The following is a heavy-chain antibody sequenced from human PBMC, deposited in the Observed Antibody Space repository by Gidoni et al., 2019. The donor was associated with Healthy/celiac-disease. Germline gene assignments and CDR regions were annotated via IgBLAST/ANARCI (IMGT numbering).Heavy chain of an antibody. CDR2: LYYSGST. CDR3: ASTPTTDDIVVVPAASFDY. J-gene: IGHJ4*02. Sequence: QLQLQESGPGLVKPSETLSLTCTVSGGSIRSSSYYWGWIRQPPGKGLAWMGSLYYSGSTYYNPSLKSRVTISVDTSKNQFSLKLSSVTAADTAVYYCASTPTTDDIVVVPAASFDYWGQGTLVTVSS. V-gene: IGHV4-39*01. CDR1: GGSIRSSSYY. D-gene: IGHD2-2*01.